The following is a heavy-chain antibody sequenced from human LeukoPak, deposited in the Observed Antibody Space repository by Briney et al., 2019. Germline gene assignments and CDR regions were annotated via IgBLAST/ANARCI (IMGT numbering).Heavy chain of an antibody. V-gene: IGHV2-5*02. CDR2: IFWDDDK. Sequence: SGPTLVNPTQTLTLTCTFSGFSLSTSGVAVGWIRQPPGKALEWLAVIFWDDDKRYSPSLKSRLTITKGTSKNQVVLIMTNMDPVDTATYYCAHRRSHYYFFDYWGQGTLVTVSS. J-gene: IGHJ4*02. CDR1: GFSLSTSGVA. CDR3: AHRRSHYYFFDY. D-gene: IGHD3-3*01.